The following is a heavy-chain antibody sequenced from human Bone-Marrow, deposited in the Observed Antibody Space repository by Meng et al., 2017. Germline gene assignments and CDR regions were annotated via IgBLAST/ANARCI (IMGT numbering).Heavy chain of an antibody. Sequence: GESLKISCAASGFTFISYSMNWVRQAPGKGLEWVSSITSSSSYIYYADSVKGRFTVSRDNAKNSLYLQINSLRAEDTAVYYCARDEGFLWAVAGTMDYWGQGTLVTVSS. CDR1: GFTFISYS. V-gene: IGHV3-21*01. CDR2: ITSSSSYI. CDR3: ARDEGFLWAVAGTMDY. D-gene: IGHD6-19*01. J-gene: IGHJ4*02.